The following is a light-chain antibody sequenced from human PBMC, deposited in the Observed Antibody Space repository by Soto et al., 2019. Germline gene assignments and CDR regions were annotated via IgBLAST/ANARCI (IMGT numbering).Light chain of an antibody. Sequence: QSALTQPASVSGSPGQSITISCTGTSSDVGKYNLVSWYQQHPGKAPKVMILQGSKRPSGVSNRFSGSKFGNMASLTISGLQAEDEADYYCCAYATSYTYVFGTGTKVTVL. CDR3: CAYATSYTYV. V-gene: IGLV2-23*01. CDR1: SSDVGKYNL. CDR2: QGS. J-gene: IGLJ1*01.